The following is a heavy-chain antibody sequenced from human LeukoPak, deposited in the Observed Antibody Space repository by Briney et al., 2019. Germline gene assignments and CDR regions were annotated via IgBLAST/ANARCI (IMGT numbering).Heavy chain of an antibody. CDR2: ISGSDGRT. CDR1: RFTFSSYA. V-gene: IGHV3-23*01. Sequence: PGGSLRLSCAASRFTFSSYAMSWVRQAPGKGREWVSNISGSDGRTYYADSVKGRFTISRDNAKNSLYLQMNSLRAEDTAVYYCAREERDGYNYYWYFDLWGRGTLVTVSS. D-gene: IGHD5-24*01. J-gene: IGHJ2*01. CDR3: AREERDGYNYYWYFDL.